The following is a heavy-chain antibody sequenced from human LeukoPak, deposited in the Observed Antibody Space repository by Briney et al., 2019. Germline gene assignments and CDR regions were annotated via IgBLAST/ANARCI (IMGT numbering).Heavy chain of an antibody. V-gene: IGHV3-30-3*01. J-gene: IGHJ4*02. CDR1: GFTFSSYA. CDR2: ISYDGSNK. Sequence: GGSLRLSCAASGFTFSSYAMSWVRQAPGKGLEWVAVISYDGSNKYYADSVKGRFTISRDNSKNTLYLQMNSLRAEDTAVYYCAREASGYDGYFDYWGQGTLVTVSS. D-gene: IGHD5-12*01. CDR3: AREASGYDGYFDY.